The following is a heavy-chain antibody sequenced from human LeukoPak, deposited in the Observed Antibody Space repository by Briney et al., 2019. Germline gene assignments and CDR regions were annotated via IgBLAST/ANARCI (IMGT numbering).Heavy chain of an antibody. V-gene: IGHV3-7*01. D-gene: IGHD5-12*01. CDR2: IKQDGSEK. J-gene: IGHJ5*02. CDR3: ARDLNSGPWGWFDP. CDR1: GFTFSSYW. Sequence: GGSLRLSCAASGFTFSSYWMSWVRQAPGKGLEWVANIKQDGSEKYYVDSVRGRFTISRDNAKSSLYLQMNTLRAEDTAVYYCARDLNSGPWGWFDPWGQGTLVTVSS.